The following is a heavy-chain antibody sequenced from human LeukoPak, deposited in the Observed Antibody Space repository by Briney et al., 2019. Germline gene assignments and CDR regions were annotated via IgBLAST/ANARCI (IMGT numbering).Heavy chain of an antibody. J-gene: IGHJ5*02. Sequence: SETLSLTCTVSGGSISSGSYYWSWIRQPAGKGLEWIGRIYTSGSTNYNPSLKSRVTISVDTSKNQFSLKLSSVTAADTAVYYCAREGLYDSSGYYRPVDHWGQGTLVTVSS. CDR3: AREGLYDSSGYYRPVDH. V-gene: IGHV4-61*02. CDR2: IYTSGST. D-gene: IGHD3-22*01. CDR1: GGSISSGSYY.